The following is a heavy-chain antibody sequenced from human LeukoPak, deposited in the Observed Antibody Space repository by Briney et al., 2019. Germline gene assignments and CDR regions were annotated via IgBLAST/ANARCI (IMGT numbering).Heavy chain of an antibody. D-gene: IGHD2-2*01. CDR1: GFTFSSYA. V-gene: IGHV3-23*01. J-gene: IGHJ5*02. Sequence: GGSLRLSCAASGFTFSSYAMSWVRQAPGKGLEWVSAISGSGGSTYYADPVKGRFTISRDNSKNTLYLQMNSLRAEDTAVYYCAKGKGVVPAAIRGGNWFDPWGQGTLVTVSS. CDR2: ISGSGGST. CDR3: AKGKGVVPAAIRGGNWFDP.